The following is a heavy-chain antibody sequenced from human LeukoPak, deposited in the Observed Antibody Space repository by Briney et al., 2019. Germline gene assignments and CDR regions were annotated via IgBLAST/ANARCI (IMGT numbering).Heavy chain of an antibody. CDR3: ARDGNPWNLDV. CDR1: GGSISSYY. Sequence: SETLSLTCTVSGGSISSYYWTWIRQPPGKALEWIGYIYYSGRTSYNPSLRSRVTMSVDTSKNQFSLKLSSVTAADTAVYYCARDGNPWNLDVWGRGTLVTVSS. J-gene: IGHJ2*01. D-gene: IGHD1-14*01. V-gene: IGHV4-59*01. CDR2: IYYSGRT.